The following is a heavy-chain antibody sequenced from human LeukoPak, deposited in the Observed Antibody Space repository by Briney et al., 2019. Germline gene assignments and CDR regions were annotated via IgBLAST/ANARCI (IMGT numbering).Heavy chain of an antibody. CDR3: ARLGGDYNTPFDY. CDR1: GFTVSSNY. J-gene: IGHJ4*02. CDR2: IYSGGST. Sequence: GGSLRLSCAASGFTVSSNYMSWVRQAPGKGLEWVSVIYSGGSTFYADFVKGRFTISRDNSKNTLYLQMNSLRAEDTAVYYCARLGGDYNTPFDYWGRGTLVTVSS. V-gene: IGHV3-66*02. D-gene: IGHD4-17*01.